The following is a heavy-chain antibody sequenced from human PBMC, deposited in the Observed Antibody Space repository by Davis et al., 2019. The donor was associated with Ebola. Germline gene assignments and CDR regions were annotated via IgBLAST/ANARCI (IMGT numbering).Heavy chain of an antibody. V-gene: IGHV4-34*01. J-gene: IGHJ6*03. Sequence: PSETLSLTCAVYGGSFSGYYWNWIRQPPGKGLEWIGEINHSGSTNYNPSLKSRVTISVDTSKNQFSLKLSSVTAADTAVYYCARESPPEPSPNYDFWSGYVQSYYYYYYMDVWGKGTTVTVSS. CDR2: INHSGST. CDR3: ARESPPEPSPNYDFWSGYVQSYYYYYYMDV. CDR1: GGSFSGYY. D-gene: IGHD3-3*01.